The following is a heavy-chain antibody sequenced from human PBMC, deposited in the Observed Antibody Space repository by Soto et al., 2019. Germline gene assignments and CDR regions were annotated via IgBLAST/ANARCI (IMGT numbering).Heavy chain of an antibody. CDR2: HHSDST. CDR1: GGSMSGQH. V-gene: IGHV4-4*09. D-gene: IGHD3-16*01. Sequence: QVQLQESGPGLVKPSETLSLTCTVSGGSMSGQHWSWIRQPPGKGLEWIGHHSDSTNYNPSLKSRVTISTDTSKNQFSLKLSSVTAADTAVYYCATYSVGEGGRCYWGQGTLVTVSS. J-gene: IGHJ4*02. CDR3: ATYSVGEGGRCY.